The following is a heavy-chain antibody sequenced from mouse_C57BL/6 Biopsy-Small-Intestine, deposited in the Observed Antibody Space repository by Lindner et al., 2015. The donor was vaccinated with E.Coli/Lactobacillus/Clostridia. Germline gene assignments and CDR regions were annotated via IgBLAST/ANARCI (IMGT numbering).Heavy chain of an antibody. CDR2: INPNNGGT. D-gene: IGHD1-1*01. V-gene: IGHV1-18*01. J-gene: IGHJ1*03. CDR3: ARSGFYGSSYPFDWYFDV. CDR1: GYTFTDYN. Sequence: VQLQESGPELVKPGASVKIPCKASGYTFTDYNMDWVKQSHGKSLEWIGDINPNNGGTIYNQKFKGKATLTVDKSSSTAYMELRSLTSEDTAVYYCARSGFYGSSYPFDWYFDVWGTGTTVTVSS.